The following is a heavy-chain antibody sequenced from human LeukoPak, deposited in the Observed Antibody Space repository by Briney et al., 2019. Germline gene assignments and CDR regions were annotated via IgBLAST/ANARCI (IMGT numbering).Heavy chain of an antibody. CDR1: GGSISSGSYY. CDR2: IYTSGST. J-gene: IGHJ4*02. V-gene: IGHV4-61*02. D-gene: IGHD3-9*01. CDR3: ARDADILTGYYLDY. Sequence: SETLSLTCTVSGGSISSGSYYWSWIRQPAGKGLEWIGRIYTSGSTNYNPSLKSRVTISVDTSKNQFSLKLSSVTAADTAVYCCARDADILTGYYLDYWGQGTLVTVSS.